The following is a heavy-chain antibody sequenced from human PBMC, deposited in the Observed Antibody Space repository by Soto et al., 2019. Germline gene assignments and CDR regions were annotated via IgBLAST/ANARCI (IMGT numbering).Heavy chain of an antibody. J-gene: IGHJ4*02. D-gene: IGHD3-10*01. Sequence: EVQLVESGGGLVQPGGSLRLSCAASGFTFSSYWMHWVRQAPGKGLVWVSRINGDGSSTTYADSVKGRFTISRDNAKNTLSLQMSSLRGEDTAVYYCVLSGSYVYYFDYWGQGTLVTVSS. CDR3: VLSGSYVYYFDY. CDR1: GFTFSSYW. V-gene: IGHV3-74*01. CDR2: INGDGSST.